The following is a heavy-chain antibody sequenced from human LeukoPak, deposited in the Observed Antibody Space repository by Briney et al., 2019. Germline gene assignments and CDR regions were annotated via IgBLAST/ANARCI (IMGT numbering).Heavy chain of an antibody. J-gene: IGHJ4*02. D-gene: IGHD3-22*01. CDR2: IYYSGST. CDR3: ARAGGVGYYDKPKLKTPYLDGIDYFDY. CDR1: GGSISSYY. Sequence: SETLSLTCTVPGGSISSYYWSCIRHPPGKGLEWIGYIYYSGSTNYNPSLKSRVTISVDTSKSQFSLKLSSVTAADTAVYYCARAGGVGYYDKPKLKTPYLDGIDYFDYWGQGTLVTVSS. V-gene: IGHV4-59*01.